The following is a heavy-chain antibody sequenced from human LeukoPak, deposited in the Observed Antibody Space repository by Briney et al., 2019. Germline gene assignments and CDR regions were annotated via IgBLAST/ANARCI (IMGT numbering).Heavy chain of an antibody. Sequence: PSETLSLTCSVSGGSLRDSSYYWALIRQPPGKGLEWIGSIYYSGSTYYNPSLKSRVTISVDTSKNQFSLKLSSVTAADTAVYYCARQTGSGSYEIDYWGQGTLVTVSS. CDR2: IYYSGST. J-gene: IGHJ4*02. V-gene: IGHV4-39*07. CDR1: GGSLRDSSYY. D-gene: IGHD3-10*01. CDR3: ARQTGSGSYEIDY.